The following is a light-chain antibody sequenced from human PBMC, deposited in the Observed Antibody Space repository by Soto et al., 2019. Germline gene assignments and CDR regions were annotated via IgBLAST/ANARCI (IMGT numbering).Light chain of an antibody. CDR2: GAS. CDR1: QSVSSN. V-gene: IGKV3-15*01. Sequence: EIVMTQSPATLSVSPGERATLSCMASQSVSSNLAWYQQKPGQAPRLLIYGASTRATGIPARFSGSGSGTEFTLTISSLQSEDFAVYDCQPYNDWPPWTFGQGTKVEIK. CDR3: QPYNDWPPWT. J-gene: IGKJ1*01.